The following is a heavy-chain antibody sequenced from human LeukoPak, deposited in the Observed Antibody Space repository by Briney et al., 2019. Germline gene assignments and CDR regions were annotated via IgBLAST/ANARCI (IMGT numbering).Heavy chain of an antibody. J-gene: IGHJ5*02. Sequence: GGSLRLSCAASGFTFNTYAMSWVRQAPGKGLEWVAAVSGSGAGTYYADSVKGRFTISRDNSKTIMYLQMNSLRAEDTAVYYCAREGDSSSSWKRNWFDPWGQGTLVTVSS. CDR3: AREGDSSSSWKRNWFDP. CDR2: VSGSGAGT. CDR1: GFTFNTYA. V-gene: IGHV3-23*01. D-gene: IGHD6-13*01.